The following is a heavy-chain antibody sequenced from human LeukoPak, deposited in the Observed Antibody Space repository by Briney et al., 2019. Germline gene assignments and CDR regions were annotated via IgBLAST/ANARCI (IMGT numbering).Heavy chain of an antibody. CDR3: AKVSPTVTTSGSYYYYGMDV. Sequence: GGFLRLSCAASGFTFSSYAMSWVRQAPGKGLEWVSAISGSGGSTYYADSVKGRFTISRDNSKNTLYLQMNSLRAEDTAVYYCAKVSPTVTTSGSYYYYGMDVWGQGTTVTVSS. V-gene: IGHV3-23*01. D-gene: IGHD4-17*01. CDR2: ISGSGGST. J-gene: IGHJ6*02. CDR1: GFTFSSYA.